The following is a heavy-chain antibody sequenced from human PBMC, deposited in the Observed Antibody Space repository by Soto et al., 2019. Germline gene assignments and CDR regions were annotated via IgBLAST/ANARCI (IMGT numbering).Heavy chain of an antibody. CDR1: GFTFDDHT. V-gene: IGHV3-43*01. CDR3: AKEKDRIFDY. CDR2: ITWDAGSA. Sequence: VVAGGLVVRPGGSLRLSCAGSGFTFDDHTMHWVRQAPGKGLEWVSLITWDAGSAFYADSVRGRFTISRDNSKNSLYLQMNSLRTEDSALYYCAKEKDRIFDYWGRGTPVTVSS. J-gene: IGHJ4*02.